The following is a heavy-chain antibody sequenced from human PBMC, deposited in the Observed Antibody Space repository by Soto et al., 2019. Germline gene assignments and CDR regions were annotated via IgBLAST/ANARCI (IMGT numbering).Heavy chain of an antibody. CDR1: GFTFSLSA. CDR2: LSGGGSTT. CDR3: AKGPEYDILTGCDY. Sequence: EVQLLESGGGFVQPGESLRLSCAASGFTFSLSAMSWVRQAPGRGLDWLSSLSGGGSTTDYADSVKGRFTISRDNSKNTVHLQMTSLRDEDTAVYYCAKGPEYDILTGCDYWGQGALVTVSS. D-gene: IGHD3-9*01. J-gene: IGHJ4*02. V-gene: IGHV3-23*01.